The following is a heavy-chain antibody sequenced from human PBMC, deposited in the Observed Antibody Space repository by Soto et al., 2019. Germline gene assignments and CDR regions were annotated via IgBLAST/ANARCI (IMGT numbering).Heavy chain of an antibody. CDR1: GFTFSSYW. J-gene: IGHJ3*02. D-gene: IGHD5-18*01. V-gene: IGHV3-7*01. CDR3: ARDRGQLWFRVDAFDI. Sequence: WSLRLSWAASGFTFSSYWMSWVRQAPGRGLEWVANIKQDGSEKYYVDSVKGRFTISRDNAKNSLYLQMNSLRAEDTAVYYCARDRGQLWFRVDAFDIWGQGTMVTVSS. CDR2: IKQDGSEK.